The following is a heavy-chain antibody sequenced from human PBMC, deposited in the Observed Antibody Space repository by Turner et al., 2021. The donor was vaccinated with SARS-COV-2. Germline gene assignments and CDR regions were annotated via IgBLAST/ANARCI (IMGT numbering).Heavy chain of an antibody. D-gene: IGHD6-19*01. CDR2: IYRGGST. J-gene: IGHJ3*02. CDR3: ARGYSSGWYQRGAFDI. Sequence: SNYMSWVRPAPGKGLEWGSVIYRGGSTYYADAVKGRVTISRDNSKNTLYLQMKSLRAEDTAVYYCARGYSSGWYQRGAFDIWGQGTMVTVSS. CDR1: SNY. V-gene: IGHV3-53*01.